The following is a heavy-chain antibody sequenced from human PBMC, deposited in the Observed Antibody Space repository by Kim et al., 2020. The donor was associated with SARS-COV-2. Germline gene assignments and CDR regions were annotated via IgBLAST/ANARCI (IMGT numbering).Heavy chain of an antibody. CDR3: ARLYDSSPGGFFDY. CDR2: IYYSGST. D-gene: IGHD3-22*01. V-gene: IGHV4-31*03. J-gene: IGHJ4*02. CDR1: GGSISSGGYY. Sequence: SETLSLTCTVSGGSISSGGYYWSWIRQHPGKGLEWIGYIYYSGSTYYNPSLKSRVTISVDTSKNQFSLKLSSVTAADTAVYYCARLYDSSPGGFFDYWGQGTLVTVSS.